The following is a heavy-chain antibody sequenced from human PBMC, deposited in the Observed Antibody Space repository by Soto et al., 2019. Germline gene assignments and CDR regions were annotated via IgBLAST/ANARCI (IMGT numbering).Heavy chain of an antibody. CDR1: GFTFSSYG. CDR2: ISYDGSNK. Sequence: GGSLRLSCAASGFTFSSYGMHWVRQAPGKGLEWVAVISYDGSNKYYADSVKGRFTISRDNSKNTLYLQMNSLRAEDTAVYYCAKDRASSGWYEVPHPYYFDYWGQGTLVTVSS. J-gene: IGHJ4*02. D-gene: IGHD6-19*01. V-gene: IGHV3-30*18. CDR3: AKDRASSGWYEVPHPYYFDY.